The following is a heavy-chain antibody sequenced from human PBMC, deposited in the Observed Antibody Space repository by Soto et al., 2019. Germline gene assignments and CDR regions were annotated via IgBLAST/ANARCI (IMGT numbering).Heavy chain of an antibody. Sequence: GGSLRLSCAASGFTFSDYYMSWIRQAPGKGLEWVSYISSSGSTIYYADSVKGRFTISRDNAKNSLYLQMNSLRAEDTAVYYCARDPVYDFWSGYSVPKDYYYYMDVWGKGTTVTVSS. J-gene: IGHJ6*03. CDR1: GFTFSDYY. V-gene: IGHV3-11*01. CDR2: ISSSGSTI. D-gene: IGHD3-3*01. CDR3: ARDPVYDFWSGYSVPKDYYYYMDV.